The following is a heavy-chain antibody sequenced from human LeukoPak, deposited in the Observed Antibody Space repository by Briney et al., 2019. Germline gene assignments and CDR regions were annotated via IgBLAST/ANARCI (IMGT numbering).Heavy chain of an antibody. D-gene: IGHD3-16*01. CDR1: GGSISSYY. V-gene: IGHV4-59*01. CDR2: IYYSGST. CDR3: ARSSRDYVWGSLTLGY. Sequence: SETLSLTCTVSGGSISSYYWSWIRQPPGKGLEWIGYIYYSGSTNYNPSLKSRVTISVDTSKNQFSLKLSSVTAADTAVYYCARSSRDYVWGSLTLGYWGQGTLVTVSS. J-gene: IGHJ4*02.